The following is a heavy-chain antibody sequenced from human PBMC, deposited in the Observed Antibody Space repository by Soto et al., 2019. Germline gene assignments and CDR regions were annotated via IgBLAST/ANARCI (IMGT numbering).Heavy chain of an antibody. J-gene: IGHJ5*02. CDR3: ARGDDIWSSSEADNWFDP. Sequence: ASVKVSCKASGYTFTGYYLHWLRQAPGQGLEWMGWINPDSGDTNYAQKFQGWVTMTRDTSISTAYMELRRLTSDDTAVYYCARGDDIWSSSEADNWFDPWGQGTLVTVSS. CDR1: GYTFTGYY. D-gene: IGHD3-3*01. V-gene: IGHV1-2*04. CDR2: INPDSGDT.